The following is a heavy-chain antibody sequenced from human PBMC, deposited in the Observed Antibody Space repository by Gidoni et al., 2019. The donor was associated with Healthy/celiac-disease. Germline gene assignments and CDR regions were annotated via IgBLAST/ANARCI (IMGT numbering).Heavy chain of an antibody. V-gene: IGHV5-51*01. CDR1: GYSFTSYW. D-gene: IGHD3-22*01. CDR3: ARGYYYDSSGSPRFDP. CDR2: IYPGDSDT. Sequence: EVQLVQSGAEVKKPGESLKISCKGSGYSFTSYWIGWVRQMPGKGLDWMGIIYPGDSDTRYSPSFQGQVTISADKSISTAYLQWSSLKASDTAMYYCARGYYYDSSGSPRFDPWGQGTLVTVSS. J-gene: IGHJ5*02.